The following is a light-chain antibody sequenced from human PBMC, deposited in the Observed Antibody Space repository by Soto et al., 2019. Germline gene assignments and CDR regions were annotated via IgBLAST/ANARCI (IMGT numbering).Light chain of an antibody. Sequence: PATLSLSPEARATLSCRASQSVRGNLAWYQQKPGQAPRLLIYDSSTRATGIPDRFSGSGSGTEFTLTISSLQSEDFAVYYCQQYNNWPRTFGQGTKVDIK. CDR1: QSVRGN. V-gene: IGKV3D-15*01. J-gene: IGKJ1*01. CDR2: DSS. CDR3: QQYNNWPRT.